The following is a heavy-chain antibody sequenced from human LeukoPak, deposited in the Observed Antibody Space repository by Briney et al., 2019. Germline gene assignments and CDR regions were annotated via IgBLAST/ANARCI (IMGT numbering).Heavy chain of an antibody. J-gene: IGHJ4*02. D-gene: IGHD3-10*01. Sequence: GGSLRLSCAASGLTFRSNAMSWVRQAPGKGLEWVSIISADGDGTYYADSVKGRFTISRDNSKNTLYLQMNNLRADDTAVYYCAKRGNYFEFDYWGQGTLVTVSS. V-gene: IGHV3-23*01. CDR3: AKRGNYFEFDY. CDR2: ISADGDGT. CDR1: GLTFRSNA.